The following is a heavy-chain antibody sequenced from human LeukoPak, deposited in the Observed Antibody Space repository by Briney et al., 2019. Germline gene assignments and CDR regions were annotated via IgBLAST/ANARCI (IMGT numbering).Heavy chain of an antibody. J-gene: IGHJ4*02. CDR3: AKEIYDILSGYDN. D-gene: IGHD3-9*01. CDR2: VSVSGST. V-gene: IGHV3-23*01. Sequence: GGFLRLSCATSGFTFSNYAMNWVRQAPGKGLEWVSGVSVSGSTYYADFVKGRFTISRDNSKNTMYLHMNSLRAEDTAVYYCAKEIYDILSGYDNWGQGTLVTVSS. CDR1: GFTFSNYA.